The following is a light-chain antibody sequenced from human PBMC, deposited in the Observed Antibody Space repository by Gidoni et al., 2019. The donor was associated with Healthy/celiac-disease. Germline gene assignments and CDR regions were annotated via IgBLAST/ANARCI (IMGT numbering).Light chain of an antibody. CDR3: SSYTSSSTYV. V-gene: IGLV2-14*03. J-gene: IGLJ1*01. CDR2: DVS. Sequence: QSALTPPASVSLSPGQSITISCTGTSSDVGGYNYVSWYQQHPGKAPKLMIYDVSNRPSGVSNRFSGSKSGNTASLTISGLQAEDEADYYCSSYTSSSTYVFGTGTKVTVL. CDR1: SSDVGGYNY.